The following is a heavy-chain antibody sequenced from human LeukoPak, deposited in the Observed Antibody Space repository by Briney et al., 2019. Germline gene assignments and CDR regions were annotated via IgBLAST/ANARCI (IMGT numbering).Heavy chain of an antibody. CDR3: AREGLTCSKVDFDA. CDR2: INTDTGNP. Sequence: ASVKVSCKASGYTFTSYPMNWVRQAPGQGLEWMGWINTDTGNPTYAQGFTGRIIFSFDTSVSTAQLQSTIPKAEDTAVYCGAREGLTCSKVDFDAWGQGDLVTVSS. D-gene: IGHD1-20*01. J-gene: IGHJ3*01. V-gene: IGHV7-4-1*02. CDR1: GYTFTSYP.